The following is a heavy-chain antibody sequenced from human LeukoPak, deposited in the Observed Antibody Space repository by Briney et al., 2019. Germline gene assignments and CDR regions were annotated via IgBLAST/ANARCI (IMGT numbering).Heavy chain of an antibody. CDR3: ARGGRLPYSY. D-gene: IGHD2-21*01. Sequence: PSETLSLTYAVYGGSFSGYYWSWIRQPPGKGLEWIGEINHSGSTNYNPSLKSRVTISVDTSKNQFSLKLSSVTAADTAVYYCARGGRLPYSYWGQGTLVTVTS. CDR1: GGSFSGYY. V-gene: IGHV4-34*01. CDR2: INHSGST. J-gene: IGHJ4*02.